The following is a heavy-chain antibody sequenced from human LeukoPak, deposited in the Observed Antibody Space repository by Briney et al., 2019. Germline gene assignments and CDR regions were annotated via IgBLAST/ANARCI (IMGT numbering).Heavy chain of an antibody. CDR3: SRPEVAGNVHAFDI. D-gene: IGHD6-19*01. CDR2: IYHSGAT. Sequence: SETLSLTCTVSGGSISGYYWSWIRQPPEKGLEWIGYIYHSGATDYNPSLKSRLSMSVDMSKNQFSLKLSSVTAADTAIYYCSRPEVAGNVHAFDIWGQGTMVTVSS. J-gene: IGHJ3*02. V-gene: IGHV4-59*08. CDR1: GGSISGYY.